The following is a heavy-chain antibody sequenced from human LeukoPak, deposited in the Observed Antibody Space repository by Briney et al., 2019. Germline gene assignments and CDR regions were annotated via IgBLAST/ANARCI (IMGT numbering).Heavy chain of an antibody. CDR1: VYSFTSYR. Sequence: GDSLNTSSKGSVYSFTSYRIGGVRPMRGKGLEWMGIIYPGDSDTRYSPSFQGQVTILSDKSISTAYLQWSSLKAADAAMYYCAGVSFSCSWHFDYWGQGTLVTVSS. CDR3: AGVSFSCSWHFDY. CDR2: IYPGDSDT. V-gene: IGHV5-51*01. D-gene: IGHD6-13*01. J-gene: IGHJ4*02.